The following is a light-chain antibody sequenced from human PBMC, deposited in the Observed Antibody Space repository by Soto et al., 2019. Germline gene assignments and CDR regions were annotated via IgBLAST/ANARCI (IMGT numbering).Light chain of an antibody. CDR1: QSLVHSDGNTY. Sequence: IVMTQSPLSLPVTPGEPASISCSSSQSLVHSDGNTYLSWLQQRPGHPPQLLIFEVSNHFSGVSDRFSGSGSGTDFTLKISRVEAEDVGVYYCMKSVQFPRTFGGGTKVDIK. J-gene: IGKJ4*01. CDR2: EVS. CDR3: MKSVQFPRT. V-gene: IGKV2D-29*01.